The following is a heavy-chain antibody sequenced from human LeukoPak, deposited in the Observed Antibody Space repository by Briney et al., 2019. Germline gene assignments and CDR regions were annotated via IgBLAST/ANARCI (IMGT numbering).Heavy chain of an antibody. D-gene: IGHD1-26*01. CDR1: GGSFSDYY. J-gene: IGHJ4*02. CDR2: INHGGTA. Sequence: SETLSLTCAVYGGSFSDYYWRWIRQPPGEGLEWLGEINHGGTANYNPSLKSRVTISVDTSKTQFSLRLNSVTAAATAVYYCARARGRAGARFDYWGQGTLVTVSS. V-gene: IGHV4-34*01. CDR3: ARARGRAGARFDY.